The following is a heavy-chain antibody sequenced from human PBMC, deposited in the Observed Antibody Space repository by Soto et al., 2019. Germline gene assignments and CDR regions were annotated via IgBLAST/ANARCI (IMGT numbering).Heavy chain of an antibody. CDR3: ARELAVARGAFDI. Sequence: ASVKVSCQASGYTFTSYAMHWVRQAPGQRLEWMGWINAGNGNAKYSQKFQGRVTITRDTSASTAYMELSSLRSEDTAVYYCARELAVARGAFDIWGQGTMVTVSS. J-gene: IGHJ3*02. V-gene: IGHV1-3*01. CDR2: INAGNGNA. CDR1: GYTFTSYA. D-gene: IGHD6-19*01.